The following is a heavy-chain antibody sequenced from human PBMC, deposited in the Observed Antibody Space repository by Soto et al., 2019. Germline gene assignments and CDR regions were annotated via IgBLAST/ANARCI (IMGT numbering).Heavy chain of an antibody. CDR3: AREVRGAYYYYGMDV. D-gene: IGHD3-10*01. CDR1: GGSISSSSYY. Sequence: SETLSLTCTVSGGSISSSSYYWGWIRQPPGKGLEWIGSIYYSGSTYYNPSLKSRVTISVDTSKNQFSLKLSSVTAADTAVYYCAREVRGAYYYYGMDVWGQGTTVTVS. J-gene: IGHJ6*02. V-gene: IGHV4-39*02. CDR2: IYYSGST.